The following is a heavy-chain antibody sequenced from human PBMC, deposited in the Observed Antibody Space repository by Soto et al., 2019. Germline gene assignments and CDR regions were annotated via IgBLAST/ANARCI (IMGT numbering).Heavy chain of an antibody. CDR2: IIPIFGTA. V-gene: IGHV1-69*13. J-gene: IGHJ4*02. CDR1: GGTFSSYA. Sequence: SVKVSCKASGGTFSSYAIIWVRQAPGQGLEWMGGIIPIFGTANYAQKFQGRVTITADESTSTAYMELSSLRSEDTAVYYCARDRYSGSYKTFDYWGQGTLVTVSS. D-gene: IGHD1-26*01. CDR3: ARDRYSGSYKTFDY.